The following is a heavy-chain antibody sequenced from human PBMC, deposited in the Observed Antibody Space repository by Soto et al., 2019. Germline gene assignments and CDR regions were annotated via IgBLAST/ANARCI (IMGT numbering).Heavy chain of an antibody. Sequence: LRLSCAASGFTFSTYAMHWVRQAPGKGLEYVSALTNNGGTTYYASSVKGRFTISRDNSKNTVYLQMGSLRAEDMAVYYCARAASSTWYLAYWGQGTLVTVSS. CDR2: LTNNGGTT. D-gene: IGHD6-13*01. CDR3: ARAASSTWYLAY. CDR1: GFTFSTYA. V-gene: IGHV3-64*01. J-gene: IGHJ4*02.